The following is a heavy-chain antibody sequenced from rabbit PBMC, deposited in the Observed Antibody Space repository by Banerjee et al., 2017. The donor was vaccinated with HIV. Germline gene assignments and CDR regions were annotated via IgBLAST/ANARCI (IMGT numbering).Heavy chain of an antibody. V-gene: IGHV1S47*01. Sequence: QEQLEESGGDLVKPEGSLTLTCTASGFSFSNGYVMCWVRQAPGKGLEWIACINNGDGSTYYANWVNGRFTISRSTSLNTVDLKMTSLTVADTATYFCARDLAGVIGWNFNLWGQGTLVTVS. CDR3: ARDLAGVIGWNFNL. J-gene: IGHJ4*01. CDR2: INNGDGST. CDR1: GFSFSNGYV. D-gene: IGHD4-1*01.